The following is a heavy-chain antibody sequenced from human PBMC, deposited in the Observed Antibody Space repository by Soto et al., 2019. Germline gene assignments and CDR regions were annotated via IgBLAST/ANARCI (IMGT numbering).Heavy chain of an antibody. CDR3: AREGSYSAYNFAHGIQLWSFDF. D-gene: IGHD5-12*01. J-gene: IGHJ4*02. CDR1: GGSINTSY. Sequence: SETLSLICTVSGGSINTSYWSWVRQPAGKGLEWIGRIFSSGSTSFNPSLESRVAMSVDTSKNHFSLNLSSVTAADMAVYYCAREGSYSAYNFAHGIQLWSFDFWGQGALVTVSS. CDR2: IFSSGST. V-gene: IGHV4-4*07.